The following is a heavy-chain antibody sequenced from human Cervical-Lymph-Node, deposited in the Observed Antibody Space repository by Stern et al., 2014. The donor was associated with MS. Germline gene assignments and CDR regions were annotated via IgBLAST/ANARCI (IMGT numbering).Heavy chain of an antibody. D-gene: IGHD5-12*01. Sequence: EHLVESGGGVVQPGRSLRLSCAASGFTFSYHAMHWVRQAPGKGLEWVAVISYDGSNKNDADSVKGRFTISRDNSRNTLYLQMNSLRVDDTAVYYCARGGAVATSDYYFDYWGQGSLVTVSS. CDR2: ISYDGSNK. J-gene: IGHJ4*02. CDR3: ARGGAVATSDYYFDY. CDR1: GFTFSYHA. V-gene: IGHV3-30*01.